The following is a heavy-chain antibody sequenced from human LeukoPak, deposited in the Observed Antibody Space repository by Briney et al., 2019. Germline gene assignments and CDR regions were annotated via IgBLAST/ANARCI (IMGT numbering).Heavy chain of an antibody. V-gene: IGHV3-23*01. J-gene: IGHJ5*02. CDR1: GFTFSSYA. D-gene: IGHD2-8*01. CDR2: ISGSGGST. CDR3: AKMVYAIRNWFDP. Sequence: GASLRLSCAASGFTFSSYAMSWVRQAPGKGLEWVSAISGSGGSTYYADSVKGQFTISRDNSKNTLYLQMNSLRAEDTAVYYCAKMVYAIRNWFDPWGQGTLATVSS.